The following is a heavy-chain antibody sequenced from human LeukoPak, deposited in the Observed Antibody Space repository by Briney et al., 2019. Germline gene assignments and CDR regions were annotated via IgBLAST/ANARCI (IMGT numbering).Heavy chain of an antibody. CDR2: INHSGST. J-gene: IGHJ4*02. Sequence: SETLSLTCAVYGGSFSGYYWSWIRQPPGKGLEWIGEINHSGSTNYNPSLKSRVTISVDTSKNQFSLKLSSVTAADTAVYYCARVLWFGEFHHYFDYWGQGTLVTVSS. V-gene: IGHV4-34*01. CDR3: ARVLWFGEFHHYFDY. CDR1: GGSFSGYY. D-gene: IGHD3-10*01.